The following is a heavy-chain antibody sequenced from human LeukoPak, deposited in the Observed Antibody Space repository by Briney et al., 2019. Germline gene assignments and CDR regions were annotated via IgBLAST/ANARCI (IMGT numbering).Heavy chain of an antibody. Sequence: GGSLRLSCAASGFTLSDYNMHWVRQAPGRGLEWVSYSSNIPTTTFYADSVKGRFTISRDNAKNSLYLQMNSLRAEDTAVYYCARGGSYFDYWGQGTLVTVSS. CDR1: GFTLSDYN. CDR3: ARGGSYFDY. V-gene: IGHV3-48*04. J-gene: IGHJ4*02. D-gene: IGHD1-26*01. CDR2: SSNIPTTT.